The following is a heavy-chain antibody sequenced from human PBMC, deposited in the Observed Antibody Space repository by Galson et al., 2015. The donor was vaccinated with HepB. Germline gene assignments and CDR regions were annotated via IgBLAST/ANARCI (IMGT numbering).Heavy chain of an antibody. CDR3: ARENWICLLGSCYGDFDY. CDR2: IFQSGGT. J-gene: IGHJ4*02. V-gene: IGHV4-61*01. CDR1: GGSVSSGNSY. Sequence: ETLSLTCTVSGGSVSSGNSYWTWIRQPPGKGLEWIGNIFQSGGTNYNPSLKSRVTMSVDTSKNQLSLKLNSVTAADTALYFCARENWICLLGSCYGDFDYWGQGALVTVSS. D-gene: IGHD2-15*01.